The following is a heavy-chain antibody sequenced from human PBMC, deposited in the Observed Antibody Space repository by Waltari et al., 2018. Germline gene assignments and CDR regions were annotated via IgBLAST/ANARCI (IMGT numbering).Heavy chain of an antibody. J-gene: IGHJ4*02. CDR1: GFTFSSYA. CDR3: ATRRIAVACTHFDY. Sequence: EVQLVESGGGLVQPGGSLRLSCAASGFTFSSYAMSWVRPAPGEGLGWVSAIRGSGGRRYYADSVKAGFTISRDNTKNTLNLQMNSLRAEDAAVYYCATRRIAVACTHFDYWGQGTLVTVSS. V-gene: IGHV3-23*04. CDR2: IRGSGGRR. D-gene: IGHD6-19*01.